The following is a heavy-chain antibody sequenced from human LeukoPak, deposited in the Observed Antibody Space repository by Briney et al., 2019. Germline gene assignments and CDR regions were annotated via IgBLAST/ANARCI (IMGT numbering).Heavy chain of an antibody. CDR1: GVTFSNYA. Sequence: RPGGSLRLSCAVSGVTFSNYAMSWVRQAPGRGLEWVSHISYSVVTTYYAESVKGRFTISRDNSKNTLYLQMDSLRAEDTAMYYCAKGYSGGWYDFDSWGQGALVTVSA. V-gene: IGHV3-23*01. D-gene: IGHD6-19*01. CDR3: AKGYSGGWYDFDS. J-gene: IGHJ4*02. CDR2: ISYSVVTT.